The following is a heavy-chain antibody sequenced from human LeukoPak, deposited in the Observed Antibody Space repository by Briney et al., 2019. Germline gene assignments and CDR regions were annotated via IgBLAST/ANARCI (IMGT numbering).Heavy chain of an antibody. V-gene: IGHV4-39*07. Sequence: PSETLSLTCTVSGGSISSSSYYFDWISQTPGKGLEWIGNIYYSGSTLYNPSLKSRVTISVDTSKNQFSLKLSSVTAADTAVYYCARGNLAVAENWGQGTLVTVSS. J-gene: IGHJ4*02. D-gene: IGHD6-19*01. CDR2: IYYSGST. CDR3: ARGNLAVAEN. CDR1: GGSISSSSYY.